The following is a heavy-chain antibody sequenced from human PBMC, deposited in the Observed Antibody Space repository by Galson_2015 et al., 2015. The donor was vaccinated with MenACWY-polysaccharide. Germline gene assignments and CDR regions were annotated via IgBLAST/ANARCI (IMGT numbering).Heavy chain of an antibody. CDR2: ISDSGGNT. V-gene: IGHV3-23*01. J-gene: IGHJ4*02. CDR1: GFTFSRSA. D-gene: IGHD4/OR15-4a*01. Sequence: SLRLSCAASGFTFSRSAMSWARQAPGKGLEWVSTISDSGGNTYYADSVKGRFTISRDNSKNTLFLQMNSLRAEDTAVYYCAKETPNWCIFDYWGQGTLATVSS. CDR3: AKETPNWCIFDY.